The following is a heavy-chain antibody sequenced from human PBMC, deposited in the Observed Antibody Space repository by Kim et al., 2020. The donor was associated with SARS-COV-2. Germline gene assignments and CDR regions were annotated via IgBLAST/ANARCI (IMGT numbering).Heavy chain of an antibody. Sequence: GGSLRLSCAASGFIFDDYGMSWVRQTPGKGLEWVSGTNRNGGSTAYIDSAKGRFTITRANAKNSLYLQMSSLRADDTALYHWGRGFYQGPFDFWGQGTLVTVSS. CDR3: GRGFYQGPFDF. J-gene: IGHJ4*02. V-gene: IGHV3-20*01. CDR2: TNRNGGST. D-gene: IGHD2-2*01. CDR1: GFIFDDYG.